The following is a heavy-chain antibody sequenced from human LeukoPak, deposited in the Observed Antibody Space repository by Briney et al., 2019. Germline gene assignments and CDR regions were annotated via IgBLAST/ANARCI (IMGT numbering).Heavy chain of an antibody. Sequence: GASVKVSCKASGGTFSSYAISWVRQAPGQGLEWMGGIIPIFGTANYAQKLQGRVTITTDESTSTAYMELSSLRSEDTAVYYCARGLYPGDFCSGYYLGYYYYMDVWGKGTTVTVSS. CDR1: GGTFSSYA. CDR2: IIPIFGTA. CDR3: ARGLYPGDFCSGYYLGYYYYMDV. V-gene: IGHV1-69*05. J-gene: IGHJ6*03. D-gene: IGHD3-3*01.